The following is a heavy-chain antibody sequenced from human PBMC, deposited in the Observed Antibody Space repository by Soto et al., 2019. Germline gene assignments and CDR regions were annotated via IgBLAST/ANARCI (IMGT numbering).Heavy chain of an antibody. Sequence: QVQLVQSGAEVKKPGASVKVSCKASGYTFTSYDINWVRQATGQGLEWMGWMNPNSGNTGYAQKLRGRVTMTRNTSISTAYMVLSSLRSEDTAVYYCARERSAAGTGWFDPWGQGTLVTVSS. CDR3: ARERSAAGTGWFDP. CDR1: GYTFTSYD. V-gene: IGHV1-8*01. D-gene: IGHD6-13*01. CDR2: MNPNSGNT. J-gene: IGHJ5*02.